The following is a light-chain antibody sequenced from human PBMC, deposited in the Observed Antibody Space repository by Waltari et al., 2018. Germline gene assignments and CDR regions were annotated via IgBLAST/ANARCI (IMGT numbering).Light chain of an antibody. CDR3: SSYTLTNPVV. CDR1: SNDIGANAF. Sequence: QSVVTPPASVSGSPGDSISMSCTGTSNDIGANAFVYWYQQHPGRAPHRSIYDVSVRPSGVSIRFSGSKSGNTASLTSSGLQAEDEALYYCSSYTLTNPVVFGGGTKLTVL. J-gene: IGLJ2*01. CDR2: DVS. V-gene: IGLV2-14*03.